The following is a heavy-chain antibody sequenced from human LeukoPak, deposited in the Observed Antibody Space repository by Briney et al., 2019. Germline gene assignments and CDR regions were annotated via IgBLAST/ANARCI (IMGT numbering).Heavy chain of an antibody. CDR2: ISTDNSYI. V-gene: IGHV3-21*01. D-gene: IGHD2-8*02. Sequence: GGSLRLSCAASGFTFSSYTMNWVRQAPGMGLEWVSSISTDNSYIYYTDSLKGRLTISRDNAKHSLYLQMNSLRAEDTAVYYCAKDFYWAFDYWGQGTLVTVSS. CDR1: GFTFSSYT. CDR3: AKDFYWAFDY. J-gene: IGHJ4*02.